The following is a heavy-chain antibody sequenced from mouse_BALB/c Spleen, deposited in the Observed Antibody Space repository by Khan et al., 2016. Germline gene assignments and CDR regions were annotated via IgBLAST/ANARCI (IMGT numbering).Heavy chain of an antibody. CDR1: GYSFTSYY. Sequence: QLQQSGPELMKPGASVKISCKASGYSFTSYYMHWVKQSHGKSLEWIGYIDPFNGGTSYNQKFNGKATLTVDKSSSTAYMHLSSLTSENSAVYYCASSLVFAYWGQGTLVTVSA. J-gene: IGHJ3*01. V-gene: IGHV1S135*01. CDR3: ASSLVFAY. D-gene: IGHD6-2*01. CDR2: IDPFNGGT.